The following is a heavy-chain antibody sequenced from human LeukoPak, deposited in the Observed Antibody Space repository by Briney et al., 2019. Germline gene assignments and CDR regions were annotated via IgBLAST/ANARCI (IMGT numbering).Heavy chain of an antibody. CDR3: ARGLRRLGI. Sequence: PSETLSLTCAVYGGSFSGYYWSWIRQPPGKGLEWIGEINHSGSANYNPSLKSRVTISVDTSKNQFSLRLSSVTAADTAVYYCARGLRRLGIWGQGTMVTVSS. CDR2: INHSGSA. D-gene: IGHD3-16*01. CDR1: GGSFSGYY. J-gene: IGHJ3*02. V-gene: IGHV4-34*01.